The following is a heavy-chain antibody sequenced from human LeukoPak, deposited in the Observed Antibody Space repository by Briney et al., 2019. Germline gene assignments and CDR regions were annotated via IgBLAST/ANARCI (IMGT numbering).Heavy chain of an antibody. CDR1: GGTFSSYA. Sequence: GASVKVSCKASGGTFSSYAISWVRQAPGQGLEWMGGIIPIFGTANYAQKFQGRVTITADKSTSTAYMELSSLRSEDTAVYYCARAGERYYGSGSYYKPHRGRTNDIWGQGTMVTVSS. D-gene: IGHD3-10*01. CDR3: ARAGERYYGSGSYYKPHRGRTNDI. V-gene: IGHV1-69*06. CDR2: IIPIFGTA. J-gene: IGHJ3*02.